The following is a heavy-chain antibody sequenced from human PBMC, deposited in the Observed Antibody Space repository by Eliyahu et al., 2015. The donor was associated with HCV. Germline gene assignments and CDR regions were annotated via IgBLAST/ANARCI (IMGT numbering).Heavy chain of an antibody. V-gene: IGHV1-2*02. CDR3: ARDHCSDGGCYEIHYHGMDV. D-gene: IGHD2-15*01. Sequence: QVQLVQSGAEVKKPGASVKVSCKASGYTFTGYYMHWVRQAPGQGLLWGWGGTTNNGGTTYAQKFQGRVSMTRATSLSTAYMELSRLRSDDTAMYFCARDHCSDGGCYEIHYHGMDVWGQGTTVTVSS. J-gene: IGHJ6*02. CDR2: GTTNNGGT. CDR1: GYTFTGYY.